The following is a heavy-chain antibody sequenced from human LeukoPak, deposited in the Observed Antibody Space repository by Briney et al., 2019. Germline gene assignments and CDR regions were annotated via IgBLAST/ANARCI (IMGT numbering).Heavy chain of an antibody. J-gene: IGHJ6*03. CDR3: ARVIAALGGYYYYYYMDV. CDR1: GGTISNYV. CDR2: IMPLFNTP. Sequence: GASVTVSCKASGGTISNYVITWVRQAPGQGLEWMGGIMPLFNTPNYAQNFKGRVTITTDESTSTAYMEPSSLRSEDTAVYYCARVIAALGGYYYYYYMDVWGKGTTVTVSS. D-gene: IGHD6-6*01. V-gene: IGHV1-69*05.